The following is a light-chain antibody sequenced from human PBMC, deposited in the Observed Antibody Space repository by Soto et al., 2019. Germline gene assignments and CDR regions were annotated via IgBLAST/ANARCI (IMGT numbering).Light chain of an antibody. J-gene: IGKJ4*01. CDR2: GAS. Sequence: DIQMIQSPSSLSASVGDRVTITCQASQDISKYLNWYQQKPGKAPKLLIYGASNLQTGVPSRFSGSGSGTDFTFTISSLQPEDIATYYCQQYDNLLTFGGGTKVEIK. CDR3: QQYDNLLT. CDR1: QDISKY. V-gene: IGKV1-33*01.